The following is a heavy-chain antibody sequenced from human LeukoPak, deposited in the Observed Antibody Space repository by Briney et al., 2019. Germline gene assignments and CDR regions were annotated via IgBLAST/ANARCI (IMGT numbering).Heavy chain of an antibody. CDR2: IIPIFGTA. CDR3: AHYYYGSGSRLGY. CDR1: GGTFSSYA. Sequence: SVKVSCKASGGTFSSYAISWVRQAPGQGLEWMGGIIPIFGTANYAKKFQGRVTIPADESTSPAYMELSSLRSEDTAVYYCAHYYYGSGSRLGYWGQGTLVTVSS. D-gene: IGHD3-10*01. V-gene: IGHV1-69*01. J-gene: IGHJ4*02.